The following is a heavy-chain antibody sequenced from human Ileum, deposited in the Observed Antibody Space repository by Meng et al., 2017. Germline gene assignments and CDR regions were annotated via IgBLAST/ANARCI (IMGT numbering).Heavy chain of an antibody. Sequence: SLKISCASSGFTFSNRWMNWIRQAPGKGLEWVANIKQDGSAKNYVDSVKGRFTISRDNAQNSLYLQMNSLTSEDTAVYYCVRGSGWLTDYWARGT. CDR1: GFTFSNRW. J-gene: IGHJ4*02. CDR3: VRGSGWLTDY. D-gene: IGHD6-19*01. V-gene: IGHV3-7*01. CDR2: IKQDGSAK.